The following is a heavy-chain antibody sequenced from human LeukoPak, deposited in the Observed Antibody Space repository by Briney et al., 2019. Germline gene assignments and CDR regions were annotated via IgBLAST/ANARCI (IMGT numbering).Heavy chain of an antibody. Sequence: GASVKVSCKASGYTFTGYYMHWVRQAPGQGLEWMGWINPNSGGTNYAQKFQGRVTMTRDTPISTAYMELSRLRSDDTAVYYCARASNDFWSAYFDYWGQGTLVTVSS. CDR3: ARASNDFWSAYFDY. CDR1: GYTFTGYY. J-gene: IGHJ4*02. CDR2: INPNSGGT. V-gene: IGHV1-2*02. D-gene: IGHD3-3*01.